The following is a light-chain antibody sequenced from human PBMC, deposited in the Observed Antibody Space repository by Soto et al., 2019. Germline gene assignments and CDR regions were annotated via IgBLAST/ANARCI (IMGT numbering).Light chain of an antibody. CDR3: HHYGNSPPNT. CDR1: QSVSSNY. CDR2: GAS. J-gene: IGKJ2*01. Sequence: EIVLTQSPGTLSLSPGERATLSCRASQSVSSNYLAWYQQRPGQAPRVLIYGASSRATGIPDRFSGSGSGTDFTLTISRLEPEDFAVYFCHHYGNSPPNTFGQGTKVEIK. V-gene: IGKV3-20*01.